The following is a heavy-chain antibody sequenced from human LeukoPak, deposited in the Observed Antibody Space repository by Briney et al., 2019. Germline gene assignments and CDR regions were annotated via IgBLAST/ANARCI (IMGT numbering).Heavy chain of an antibody. D-gene: IGHD6-13*01. CDR3: ARSIPYGTTWYGRSDY. CDR2: IKPDGTTK. J-gene: IGHJ4*02. CDR1: GFPFSSYW. Sequence: GGSLRLSCVASGFPFSSYWMTWVRQAPGKGLEWVANIKPDGTTKFYVDSVKGRFTISRDNALNSLYLQMSSLRAEDTAIYYCARSIPYGTTWYGRSDYWGQGTLVTVSS. V-gene: IGHV3-7*03.